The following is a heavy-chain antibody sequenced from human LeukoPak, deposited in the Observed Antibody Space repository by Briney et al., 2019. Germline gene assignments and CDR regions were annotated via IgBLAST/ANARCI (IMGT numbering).Heavy chain of an antibody. J-gene: IGHJ4*02. CDR3: ARHGDTYYYDSSGPWYFDY. Sequence: SETLSLTCTVSGGSISSSSYYWGWIRQPPGTGLEWLGSIYYSGSTYYNPSLKSRVTISVDTSKNQFSLKLSSVTAADTAVYYCARHGDTYYYDSSGPWYFDYWGQGTLVTVSS. CDR2: IYYSGST. D-gene: IGHD3-22*01. CDR1: GGSISSSSYY. V-gene: IGHV4-39*01.